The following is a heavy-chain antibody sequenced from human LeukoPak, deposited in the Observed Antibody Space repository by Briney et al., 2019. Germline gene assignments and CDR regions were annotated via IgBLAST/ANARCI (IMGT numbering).Heavy chain of an antibody. V-gene: IGHV1-69*13. CDR1: GYTFTDYY. CDR2: IIPIFGTA. CDR3: ARSADDFWSGYYNGGDWFDP. J-gene: IGHJ5*02. Sequence: SVKVSCKASGYTFTDYYMHWVRQAPGQGLEWMGGIIPIFGTANYAQKSQGRVTITADESTSTAYMELSSLRSEDTAVYYCARSADDFWSGYYNGGDWFDPWGQGTLVTVSS. D-gene: IGHD3-3*01.